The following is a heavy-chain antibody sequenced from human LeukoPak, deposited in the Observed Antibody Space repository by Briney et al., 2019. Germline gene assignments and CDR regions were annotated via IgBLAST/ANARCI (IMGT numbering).Heavy chain of an antibody. D-gene: IGHD3-22*01. V-gene: IGHV3-23*01. CDR2: ISGSGGST. CDR3: AKDFTTGSTGYYFDY. J-gene: IGHJ4*02. CDR1: GFTFSSYG. Sequence: GGSLRLSCAASGFTFSSYGMSWVRQAPGKGLEWVSAISGSGGSTYYADSVKGRFTISRDNSKNTLYLQMNSLRAEDTAVYYCAKDFTTGSTGYYFDYWGQGTLVTVSS.